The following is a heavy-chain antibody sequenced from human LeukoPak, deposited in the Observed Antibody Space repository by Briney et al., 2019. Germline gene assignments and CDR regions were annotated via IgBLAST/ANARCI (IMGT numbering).Heavy chain of an antibody. CDR3: ASNRRYSGYDYIDF. D-gene: IGHD5-12*01. CDR1: GYTFTDSY. V-gene: IGHV1-2*02. Sequence: GASVKVSCKASGYTFTDSYMHWMRQAPGQGLEWMGWINPKSGGTNFVQNFQGRVTMTRDTSISIAYMELSRLSSDDTAIYYCASNRRYSGYDYIDFWGQGTLVTVSS. CDR2: INPKSGGT. J-gene: IGHJ4*02.